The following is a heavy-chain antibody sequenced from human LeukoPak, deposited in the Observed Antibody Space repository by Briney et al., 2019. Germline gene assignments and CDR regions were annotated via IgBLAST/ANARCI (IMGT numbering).Heavy chain of an antibody. V-gene: IGHV3-30*04. Sequence: GGSLRLSCAASGFTFSNHAMHWVRQAPGKGLEWVAVISYDGSSKYYTDSVKGRFTISGDSSKSTLYLQMNSLRPEDTAVYYCAKNVREADWYYYYMDVWGKGTTVTVSS. D-gene: IGHD3-9*01. CDR3: AKNVREADWYYYYMDV. CDR1: GFTFSNHA. CDR2: ISYDGSSK. J-gene: IGHJ6*03.